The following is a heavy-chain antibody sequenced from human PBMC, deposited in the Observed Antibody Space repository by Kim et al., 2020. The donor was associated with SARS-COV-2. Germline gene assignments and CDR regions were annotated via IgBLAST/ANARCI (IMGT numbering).Heavy chain of an antibody. D-gene: IGHD6-13*01. Sequence: ADSLKGRFTISRDNAKNSLFLQMSSLRADDAAMYYCARVPVGSSSWYYLDYWGQGTLVTVSS. V-gene: IGHV3-11*05. CDR3: ARVPVGSSSWYYLDY. J-gene: IGHJ4*02.